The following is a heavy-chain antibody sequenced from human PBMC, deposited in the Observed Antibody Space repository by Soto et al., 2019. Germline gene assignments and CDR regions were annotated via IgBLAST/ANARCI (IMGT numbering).Heavy chain of an antibody. J-gene: IGHJ3*02. CDR1: GFTYSSYW. V-gene: IGHV3-74*01. D-gene: IGHD6-19*01. CDR2: INSDGSST. CDR3: ARVRPGCAFDI. Sequence: GGSLRLSCAASGFTYSSYWMHWVRQAPGKGLVWVSRINSDGSSTSYADSVKGRFTISRDNAKNTLYLQMNSLRAEGTAVYYCARVRPGCAFDIWGQGTMVTVSS.